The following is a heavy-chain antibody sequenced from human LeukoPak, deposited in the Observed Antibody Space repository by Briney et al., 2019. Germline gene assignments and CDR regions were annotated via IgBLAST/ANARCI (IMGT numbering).Heavy chain of an antibody. J-gene: IGHJ4*02. V-gene: IGHV3-30*04. Sequence: GGSLRLSCAASGFTFGSYAMHWVRQAPGKGLEWVAVISYDGSDKYYADSVKGRLTISRDNSKNTVYLQMNSLRAEDTAEYYCARGVGIAVAGHFDYWGQGTLVTVSS. CDR2: ISYDGSDK. CDR3: ARGVGIAVAGHFDY. D-gene: IGHD6-19*01. CDR1: GFTFGSYA.